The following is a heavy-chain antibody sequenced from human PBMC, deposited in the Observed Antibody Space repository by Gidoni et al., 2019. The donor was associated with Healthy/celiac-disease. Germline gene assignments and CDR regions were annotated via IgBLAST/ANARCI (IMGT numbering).Heavy chain of an antibody. D-gene: IGHD1-26*01. V-gene: IGHV1-24*01. CDR3: ATYSGSYYAVTDAFDI. Sequence: QVQLVQSGAEVKKPGASVKVSCKVSGYTLTELSMHWGRQAPGKGLEWMGGFDPEDGETIYAQKFQGRVTMTEDTSTDTAYMELSSLRSEDTAVYYCATYSGSYYAVTDAFDIWGQGTMVTVSS. CDR2: FDPEDGET. CDR1: GYTLTELS. J-gene: IGHJ3*02.